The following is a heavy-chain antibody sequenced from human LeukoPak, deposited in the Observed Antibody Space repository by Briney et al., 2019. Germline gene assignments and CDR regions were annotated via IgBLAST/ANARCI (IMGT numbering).Heavy chain of an antibody. V-gene: IGHV1-18*01. CDR1: GYSLSSNG. D-gene: IGHD4-11*01. Sequence: ASVKVSCKASGYSLSSNGISWARQAPGQGLEWMGWISDYSGKTKYAQNFQGRVTMTTDTSTNTAYMELRSLRSDDTAVYYCAREGATDYYFDYWGQGTLVTISS. CDR2: ISDYSGKT. CDR3: AREGATDYYFDY. J-gene: IGHJ4*02.